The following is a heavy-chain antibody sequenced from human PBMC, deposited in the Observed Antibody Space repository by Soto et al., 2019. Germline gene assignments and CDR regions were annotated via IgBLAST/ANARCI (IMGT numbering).Heavy chain of an antibody. Sequence: ASVEVSCKASGYTFTGYWMPWVRQSPGQGLEWMGRINPNSGGTRYAQKFQGRVTMTRDTSISKAYMELSRLRSDDTAVYYCARDHGDCTNTSCYFCDSWGRGTL. CDR2: INPNSGGT. CDR1: GYTFTGYW. CDR3: ARDHGDCTNTSCYFCDS. D-gene: IGHD2-2*03. J-gene: IGHJ4*02. V-gene: IGHV1-2*06.